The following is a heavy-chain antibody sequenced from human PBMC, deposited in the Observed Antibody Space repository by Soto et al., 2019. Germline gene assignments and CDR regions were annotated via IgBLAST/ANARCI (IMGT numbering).Heavy chain of an antibody. CDR2: IWYDGSNK. J-gene: IGHJ4*02. CDR3: SRDEYLTTVLGVLGNVDY. CDR1: GFSFSSYG. V-gene: IGHV3-33*08. Sequence: VQLVESGGGLVQPGGSLRLSCAASGFSFSSYGMHWVRQAPGKGLEWVAVIWYDGSNKYYADSVKGRFTISRDNSKNTLYLQMISLGAEDTAVYYCSRDEYLTTVLGVLGNVDYWGQGTLVTVSS. D-gene: IGHD4-17*01.